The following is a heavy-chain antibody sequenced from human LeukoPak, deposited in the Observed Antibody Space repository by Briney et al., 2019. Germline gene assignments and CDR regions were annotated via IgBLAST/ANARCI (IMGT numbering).Heavy chain of an antibody. J-gene: IGHJ4*02. V-gene: IGHV3-23*01. CDR3: AKSRVGYDY. CDR2: MSGCGGDT. D-gene: IGHD5-12*01. CDR1: GFTFSSYW. Sequence: GGSLRLSCAASGFTFSSYWMHWVRHAPGKGLEWVSVMSGCGGDTDYADSVQGRFTISRDNSKNTRFLQINSLRAEGTATYYCAKSRVGYDYWGQGTLVTVSS.